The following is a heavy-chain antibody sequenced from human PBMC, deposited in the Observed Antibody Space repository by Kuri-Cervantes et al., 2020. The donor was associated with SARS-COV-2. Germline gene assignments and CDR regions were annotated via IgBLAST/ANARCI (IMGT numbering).Heavy chain of an antibody. CDR3: ARRPREEDHSFHWYFDL. J-gene: IGHJ2*01. Sequence: LRLSCTVSDDSMSNGDYHWSWIRQPPGKGLEWIGYIYHSGSTYYNPSLKSRVTISLDTSKNQFSLRLSSVTAADTAMYYCARRPREEDHSFHWYFDLWGRGTLVTVSS. D-gene: IGHD5-18*01. CDR1: DDSMSNGDYH. CDR2: IYHSGST. V-gene: IGHV4-30-2*03.